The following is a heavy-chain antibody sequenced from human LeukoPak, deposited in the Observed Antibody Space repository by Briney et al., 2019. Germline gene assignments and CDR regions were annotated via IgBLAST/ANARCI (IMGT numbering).Heavy chain of an antibody. J-gene: IGHJ3*02. Sequence: PGGSLRLSCAASGFTFSSYSMNWARQAPGKGLEWVSSISSSSSYIYYADPVKGRFTISRDNAKNSLYLQMDSLRDEDTALYYCARSSGYYLVSDAFDIWGQGTMVTVSS. D-gene: IGHD3-22*01. CDR2: ISSSSSYI. V-gene: IGHV3-21*01. CDR3: ARSSGYYLVSDAFDI. CDR1: GFTFSSYS.